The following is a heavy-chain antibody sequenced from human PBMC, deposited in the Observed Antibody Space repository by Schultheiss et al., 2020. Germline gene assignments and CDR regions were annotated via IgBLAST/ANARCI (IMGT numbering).Heavy chain of an antibody. V-gene: IGHV3-15*01. CDR2: IKSKTDGGTT. CDR3: TTEVVVVTLGSYYFDY. Sequence: GGSLRLSCAASGFTFSNAWMSWVRQAPGKGLEWVGRIKSKTDGGTTDYAAPVKGRFTISRDDSKNTLYLQMNSLKTEDTAVYYCTTEVVVVTLGSYYFDYWGQGTLVNVS. CDR1: GFTFSNAW. D-gene: IGHD3-22*01. J-gene: IGHJ4*02.